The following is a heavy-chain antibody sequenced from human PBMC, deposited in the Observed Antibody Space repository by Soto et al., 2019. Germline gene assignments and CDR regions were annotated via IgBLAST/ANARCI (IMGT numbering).Heavy chain of an antibody. CDR1: GFTFSGYW. V-gene: IGHV3-74*01. J-gene: IGHJ3*01. D-gene: IGHD3-10*01. Sequence: EVQLVESGGGLVQPGGSLRLSCAASGFTFSGYWVHWVRQAPGKGLVWVSRINSDGSSTTYADSVKGRLTISRDNAKNTLYLQMNSLRAEDTAVYYCARGRHYGSIDVWGQGTMVTVSS. CDR2: INSDGSST. CDR3: ARGRHYGSIDV.